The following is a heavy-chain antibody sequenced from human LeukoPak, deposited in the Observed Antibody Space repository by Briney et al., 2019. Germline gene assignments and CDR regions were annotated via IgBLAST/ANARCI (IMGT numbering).Heavy chain of an antibody. CDR2: ISVSGGST. CDR3: TRGGNYYDTSGSNWFDP. V-gene: IGHV3-23*01. CDR1: GFTFRNYA. D-gene: IGHD3-22*01. J-gene: IGHJ5*02. Sequence: GGSLRLSCAASGFTFRNYAMGWVRQAPGKGQEWVSSISVSGGSTYYADSVKGRFTTSRDNSKSTLSLQMNSLRAEDTAVYYCTRGGNYYDTSGSNWFDPWGQGSLVTVSS.